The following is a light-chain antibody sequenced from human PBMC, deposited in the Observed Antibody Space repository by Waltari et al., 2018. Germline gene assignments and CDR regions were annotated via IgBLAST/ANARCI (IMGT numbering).Light chain of an antibody. V-gene: IGKV3-15*01. Sequence: EIVMTQSPATLSVSPGERATLSCRASQTLTSNLAWYQQKPAQAPRRLIYGATTRATGIPAGFSGSGSGTQFTLAISSLQSEDFVVYYCQQYNNRPYTFGQGTKLEIK. CDR3: QQYNNRPYT. CDR1: QTLTSN. CDR2: GAT. J-gene: IGKJ2*01.